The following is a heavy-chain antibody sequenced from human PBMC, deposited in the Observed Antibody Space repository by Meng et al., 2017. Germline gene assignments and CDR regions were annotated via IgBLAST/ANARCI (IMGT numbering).Heavy chain of an antibody. Sequence: GESLKISCAASGFTFSSYAMHRVRQAPGKGLEWVAVISYDGSNKYYADSVKGRFTISRDNSKNTLYLQMNSLRAEDTAVYYCARDGPNSGYDPYYFDYWGQGTLVTVSS. CDR2: ISYDGSNK. CDR1: GFTFSSYA. CDR3: ARDGPNSGYDPYYFDY. D-gene: IGHD5-12*01. V-gene: IGHV3-30*04. J-gene: IGHJ4*02.